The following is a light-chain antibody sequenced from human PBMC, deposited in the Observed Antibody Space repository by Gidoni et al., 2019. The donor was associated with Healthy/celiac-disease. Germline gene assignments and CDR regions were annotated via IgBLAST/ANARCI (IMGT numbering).Light chain of an antibody. Sequence: DIVMTQSPDSLAVSLGERATINCKSSQRVLYSSNNKNYLALYQQKPGQPPKLLIYWASTRESGVPDRFSGSGSGTDFTLTISILQAEDVAVYYCQQYYSTQWTFGQGTKVEIK. J-gene: IGKJ1*01. CDR3: QQYYSTQWT. CDR1: QRVLYSSNNKNY. V-gene: IGKV4-1*01. CDR2: WAS.